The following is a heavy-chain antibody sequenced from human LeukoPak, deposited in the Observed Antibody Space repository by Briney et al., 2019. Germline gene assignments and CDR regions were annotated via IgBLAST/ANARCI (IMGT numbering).Heavy chain of an antibody. CDR3: AKDKFIAAAVPDAFDI. D-gene: IGHD6-13*01. V-gene: IGHV3-30*02. J-gene: IGHJ3*02. CDR2: IRYDGSNK. Sequence: PGGSLRLSCAASGFTFSSYALSWVRQAPGKGLEWVAFIRYDGSNKYYADSVKGRFTISRDNSKNTLYLQMNSLRAEDTAVYYCAKDKFIAAAVPDAFDIWGQGTMVTVSS. CDR1: GFTFSSYA.